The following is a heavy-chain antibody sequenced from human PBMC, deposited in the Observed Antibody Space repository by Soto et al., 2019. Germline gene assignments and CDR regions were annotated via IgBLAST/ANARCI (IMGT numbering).Heavy chain of an antibody. J-gene: IGHJ4*02. CDR1: GGTFSSYA. D-gene: IGHD3-3*01. V-gene: IGHV1-69*06. CDR3: ARSVLSTIFGVAIRKGNFDY. CDR2: IIPIFGTA. Sequence: QVQLVQSGAEVKKPGSSVKVSCKASGGTFSSYAISWVRQAPGQGLEWMGGIIPIFGTANYAQKFQGRVTITADKSTSTAYMELSSLRSEDTAVYYCARSVLSTIFGVAIRKGNFDYWGQGTLVTVSS.